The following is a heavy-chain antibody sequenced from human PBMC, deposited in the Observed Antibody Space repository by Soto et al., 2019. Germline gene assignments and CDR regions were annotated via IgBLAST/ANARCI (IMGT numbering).Heavy chain of an antibody. J-gene: IGHJ4*02. CDR1: GGSISSGGYY. D-gene: IGHD1-26*01. V-gene: IGHV4-31*03. CDR2: IYYSGST. Sequence: QVQLQESGPGLVKPSQTLSLTCTVSGGSISSGGYYWSWIRQHPGKGLEWIGYIYYSGSTYYNPSLKSRVTISVDTSKNQFSLKLSSVTAADTAVYYCARECESVTEVGYYFDYWGQGTLVTVSS. CDR3: ARECESVTEVGYYFDY.